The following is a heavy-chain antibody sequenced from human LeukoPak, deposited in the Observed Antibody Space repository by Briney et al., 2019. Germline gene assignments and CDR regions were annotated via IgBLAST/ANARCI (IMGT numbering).Heavy chain of an antibody. CDR1: GFTFSSYE. D-gene: IGHD3-22*01. Sequence: PGGSLRLSCAASGFTFSSYEMNWVRQAPGKGLEWVSYISSSGSTIYYADSVKGRFTISRDNAKNSLYLQMNSLRVEDTAVYYCARVLSGYYPVNDAFDIWGQGTMVTVSS. V-gene: IGHV3-48*03. J-gene: IGHJ3*02. CDR3: ARVLSGYYPVNDAFDI. CDR2: ISSSGSTI.